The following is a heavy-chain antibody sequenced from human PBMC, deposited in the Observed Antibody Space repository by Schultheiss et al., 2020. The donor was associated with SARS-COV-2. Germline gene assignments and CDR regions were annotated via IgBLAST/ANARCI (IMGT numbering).Heavy chain of an antibody. D-gene: IGHD3-10*01. CDR1: GYSISSGYY. CDR2: IYHSGST. Sequence: SETLSLTCAVSGYSISSGYYWGWIRQPPGKGLEWIGSIYHSGSTYYNPSLKSRVTISVDTSKNQFSLKLSSVTAADTAVYYCARDSGGDAFDIWGQGTMVTVSS. V-gene: IGHV4-38-2*02. CDR3: ARDSGGDAFDI. J-gene: IGHJ3*02.